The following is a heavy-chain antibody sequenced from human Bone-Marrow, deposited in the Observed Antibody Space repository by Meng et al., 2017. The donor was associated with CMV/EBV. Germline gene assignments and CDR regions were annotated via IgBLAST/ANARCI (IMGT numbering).Heavy chain of an antibody. CDR2: SYFSGST. V-gene: IGHV4-59*01. D-gene: IGHD3-10*01. Sequence: SETLSLTCTVSGASISSYYWSWIRQPPGKGLEWIGYSYFSGSTNYNLSLKSRITISVDTSKNQFSLKMSSVTAADTAVYYCAKFGAYNWFDPWGQGTLVTVSS. CDR1: GASISSYY. J-gene: IGHJ5*02. CDR3: AKFGAYNWFDP.